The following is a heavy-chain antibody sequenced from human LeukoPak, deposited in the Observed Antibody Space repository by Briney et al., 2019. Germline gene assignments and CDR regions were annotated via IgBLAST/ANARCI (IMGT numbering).Heavy chain of an antibody. Sequence: ASVKVSCKASGYTFTSYDINWVRQATGQGLEWMGWMSPNSGNTGYAQKFQGRVTMTRDTSTSTVYMELSSLRSEDTAVYYCARDSSAMVAIDYWGQGTLVTVSS. J-gene: IGHJ4*02. CDR3: ARDSSAMVAIDY. V-gene: IGHV1-8*01. D-gene: IGHD5-18*01. CDR1: GYTFTSYD. CDR2: MSPNSGNT.